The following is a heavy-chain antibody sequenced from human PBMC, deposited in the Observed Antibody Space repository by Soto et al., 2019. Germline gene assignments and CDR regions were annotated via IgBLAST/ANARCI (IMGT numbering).Heavy chain of an antibody. Sequence: PSETLSLTCTVSGGSISSSSSYWSWIRQHPGKGLEWIGYIYYDGTTYHNPSLKSRVNMSVETSKNQFSLKLNSVTAAATAVYSCVRVGLNRISLSNFDYCHQRTRGTVST. D-gene: IGHD3-3*01. J-gene: IGHJ4*02. CDR2: IYYDGTT. V-gene: IGHV4-31*03. CDR1: GGSISSSSSY. CDR3: VRVGLNRISLSNFDY.